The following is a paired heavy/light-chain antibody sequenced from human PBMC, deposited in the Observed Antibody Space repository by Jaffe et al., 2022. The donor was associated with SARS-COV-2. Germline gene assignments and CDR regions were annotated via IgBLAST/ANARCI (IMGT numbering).Light chain of an antibody. Sequence: QSALTQPRSVSGSPGQSITISCAGTSNDVGRYNYVSWYQQHPGKAPKLKIYNVNERPSGVPDRFSGSKSGNTASLIISGLQAEDEADYYCFSFAGGNTLVFGGGTKLTVL. V-gene: IGLV2-11*01. CDR1: SNDVGRYNY. CDR2: NVN. J-gene: IGLJ3*02. CDR3: FSFAGGNTLV.
Heavy chain of an antibody. J-gene: IGHJ4*02. CDR1: GFTFSNYN. CDR2: ITKTSSVV. Sequence: EEQLVESGGGLAQPGGSLRLSCAASGFTFSNYNMNWVRQAPGKGLEWVSYITKTSSVVYYADSVKGRFTMSRDNAKNSLYLQMTSLGVEDTAVYYCVRDGDRGFDLDNWGQGTLVTVSS. D-gene: IGHD3-9*01. CDR3: VRDGDRGFDLDN. V-gene: IGHV3-48*01.